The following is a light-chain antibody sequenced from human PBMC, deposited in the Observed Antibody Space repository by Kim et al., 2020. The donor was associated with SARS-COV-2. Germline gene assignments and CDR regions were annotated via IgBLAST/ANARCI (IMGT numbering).Light chain of an antibody. Sequence: ETTLTQSPAFMSATPGDKVTISCKASHLINDDLNWYQQRPGEAPIFIIQEATTLVPGISPRFSGSGHGTDFTLTINNIESEDAAYYICLQHATLPYSFGQGTKLEF. CDR3: LQHATLPYS. V-gene: IGKV5-2*01. CDR1: HLINDD. J-gene: IGKJ2*01. CDR2: EAT.